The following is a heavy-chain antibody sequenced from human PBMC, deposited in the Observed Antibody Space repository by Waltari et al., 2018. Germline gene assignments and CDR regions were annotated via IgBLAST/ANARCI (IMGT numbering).Heavy chain of an antibody. Sequence: QVQLVQSGAEVKTPGASVTVSCTVSGYTLTELSMHWVRPAPGKGLEWMGGFDPEYGETIYAQKFQGRVTMTEDTSTDTAYMELSSLRSEDTAVYYCATEVLGYCSGGSCSWGQGTLVTVSS. J-gene: IGHJ5*02. CDR2: FDPEYGET. CDR3: ATEVLGYCSGGSCS. D-gene: IGHD2-15*01. V-gene: IGHV1-24*01. CDR1: GYTLTELS.